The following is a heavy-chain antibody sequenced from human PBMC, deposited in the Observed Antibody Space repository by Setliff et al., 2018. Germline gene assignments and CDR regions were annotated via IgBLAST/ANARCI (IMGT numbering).Heavy chain of an antibody. CDR1: GFTFDDYG. CDR2: ISGSGGST. V-gene: IGHV3-23*01. J-gene: IGHJ4*02. D-gene: IGHD2-15*01. Sequence: PGGSLRLSCAASGFTFDDYGMSWVRQAPGKGLEWVSAISGSGGSTYYADSVKGRFTISRDNSKNTLYLQMNSLRAEDTAVYYCAKISCSGGSCYPDYWGQGTLVTVSS. CDR3: AKISCSGGSCYPDY.